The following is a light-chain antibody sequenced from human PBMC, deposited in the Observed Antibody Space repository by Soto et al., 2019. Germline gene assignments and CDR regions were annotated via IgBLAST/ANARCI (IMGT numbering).Light chain of an antibody. J-gene: IGKJ1*01. V-gene: IGKV3-15*01. CDR2: GAS. Sequence: TQSPGTLSLSHGERATLSCRTSQSVSRNYLAWFQQKPGQVPRLLIYGASNRATGVSARFSGSGSGTEFTLTISSLQSEDFAVYYCQQYHYWWTFGQGTKVDIK. CDR1: QSVSRN. CDR3: QQYHYWWT.